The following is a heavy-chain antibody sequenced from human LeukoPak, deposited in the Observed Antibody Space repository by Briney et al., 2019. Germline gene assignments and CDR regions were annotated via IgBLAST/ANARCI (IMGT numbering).Heavy chain of an antibody. D-gene: IGHD3-22*01. CDR1: GFTVSSNY. J-gene: IGHJ4*02. CDR2: IYSGGST. Sequence: SGGSLRLSCAASGFTVSSNYMSWVRQAPGKGLEWVSVIYSGGSTYYADSVKGRFTISRDNSKNALYLQMNSLRAEDTAVYYCARGRYDSSGYYSIFDYWGQGTLVTVSS. CDR3: ARGRYDSSGYYSIFDY. V-gene: IGHV3-53*01.